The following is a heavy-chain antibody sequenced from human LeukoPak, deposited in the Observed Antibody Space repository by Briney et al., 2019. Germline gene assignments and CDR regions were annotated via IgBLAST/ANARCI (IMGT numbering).Heavy chain of an antibody. J-gene: IGHJ4*02. D-gene: IGHD2-2*01. CDR2: IYYTGST. Sequence: SETLSLTCSVSGGSISGSYWGSVRQPPGKGVELVGYIYYTGSTNYDLSLKSRVTTSVATSKIQFSVKLGFVTAADTAVYYCARQAYGSSTSCRPFDYWGQGTLVTVST. CDR3: ARQAYGSSTSCRPFDY. V-gene: IGHV4-59*01. CDR1: GGSISGSY.